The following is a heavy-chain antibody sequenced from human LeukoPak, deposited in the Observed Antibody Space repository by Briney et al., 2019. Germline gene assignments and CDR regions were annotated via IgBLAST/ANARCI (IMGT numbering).Heavy chain of an antibody. J-gene: IGHJ4*02. D-gene: IGHD7-27*01. V-gene: IGHV4-61*02. CDR3: ARGLAVLGMSDY. CDR2: IYTSGST. CDR1: GGSISSGSYY. Sequence: SQTLSLTCTVSGGSISSGSYYWSWIRQPAGKGLEWIGRIYTSGSTNYNPSLKSRVTISVDTSKNQFSLKLSSVTAADTAVYYCARGLAVLGMSDYWGQGTLVTVSS.